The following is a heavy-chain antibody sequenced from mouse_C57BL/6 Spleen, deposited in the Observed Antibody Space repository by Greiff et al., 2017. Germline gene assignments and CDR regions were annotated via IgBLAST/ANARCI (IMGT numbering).Heavy chain of an antibody. Sequence: LVESGASVTISCTASGYAFSSYWMNWVKQRPGKGLEWIGQIYPGDGDTNYNGKFKGKATLTADKSSSTAYMQLSSLTSEDSAVYFCARWITTVRYFDVWGTGTTVTVSS. CDR2: IYPGDGDT. CDR1: GYAFSSYW. D-gene: IGHD1-1*01. CDR3: ARWITTVRYFDV. J-gene: IGHJ1*03. V-gene: IGHV1-80*01.